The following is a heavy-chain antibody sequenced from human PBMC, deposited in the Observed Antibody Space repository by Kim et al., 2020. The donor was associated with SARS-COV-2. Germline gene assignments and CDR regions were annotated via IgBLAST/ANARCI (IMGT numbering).Heavy chain of an antibody. CDR3: ARVPHGSSTWYNWFDP. D-gene: IGHD6-13*01. V-gene: IGHV4-31*03. CDR2: IYYSGST. J-gene: IGHJ5*02. CDR1: GGSISSGCYY. Sequence: SETLSLTCTVSGGSISSGCYYWSCIRQHPGKGLEWIGYIYYSGSTYYNPSLKRRVTISVDTSNNQFSLKLSSVTAADTAVYYCARVPHGSSTWYNWFDPWGQGTLVTVSS.